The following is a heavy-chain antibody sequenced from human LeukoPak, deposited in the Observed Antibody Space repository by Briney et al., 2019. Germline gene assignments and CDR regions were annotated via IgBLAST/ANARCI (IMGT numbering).Heavy chain of an antibody. CDR2: ISSSSSYI. J-gene: IGHJ3*02. CDR1: GFTFSNYN. CDR3: ARDSISLGQAFDI. Sequence: GGSLRLSCAASGFTFSNYNMHWVRQAPGKGLEWVSSISSSSSYIYYADSVKGRFTISRDNAKNSLHLQMNSLRAEDTAVYYCARDSISLGQAFDIWGQGTMVTVSS. V-gene: IGHV3-21*01. D-gene: IGHD3-3*02.